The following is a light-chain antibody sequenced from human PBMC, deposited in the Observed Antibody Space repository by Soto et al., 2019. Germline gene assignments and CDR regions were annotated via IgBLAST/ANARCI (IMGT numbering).Light chain of an antibody. V-gene: IGLV1-40*01. J-gene: IGLJ1*01. CDR3: QSYDNSLSAYV. CDR1: SSDIGAGSE. Sequence: QSVLTQPPSLSGAPGQRVAISCTGSSSDIGAGSEVHWYQQLPGTAPKLLIFGSTKRPSGVPDRFSGSKSATSASLAITGLQAEDEADYYCQSYDNSLSAYVFGTGTKLTVL. CDR2: GST.